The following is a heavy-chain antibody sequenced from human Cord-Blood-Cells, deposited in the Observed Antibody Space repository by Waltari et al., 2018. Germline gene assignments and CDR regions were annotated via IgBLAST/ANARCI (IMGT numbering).Heavy chain of an antibody. CDR2: ISGDGGST. V-gene: IGHV3-43*02. Sequence: VQLVESGGGVVQPGGSLRLSCAASGFTFDDYAMHWVRQAPGKGLGWVSLISGDGGSTYYADSVKGRFTISRDNSKNSLYLQMNSLRTEDTALYYCAKDSRYCSGGSCYYFQHWGQGTLVTVSS. D-gene: IGHD2-15*01. CDR3: AKDSRYCSGGSCYYFQH. CDR1: GFTFDDYA. J-gene: IGHJ1*01.